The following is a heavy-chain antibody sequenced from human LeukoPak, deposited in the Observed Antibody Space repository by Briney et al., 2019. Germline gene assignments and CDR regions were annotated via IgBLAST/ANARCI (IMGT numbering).Heavy chain of an antibody. CDR2: ISGSGGST. D-gene: IGHD1-26*01. CDR1: GFTVSSNY. Sequence: GGSLRLSCAASGFTVSSNYMSWVRQAPGKGLEWVSAISGSGGSTYYADSVKGRFTISRDNSKNTLYLQMNSLRAEDTAVYYCAKAGLAVGATEPFDYWGQGTLVTVSS. V-gene: IGHV3-23*01. CDR3: AKAGLAVGATEPFDY. J-gene: IGHJ4*02.